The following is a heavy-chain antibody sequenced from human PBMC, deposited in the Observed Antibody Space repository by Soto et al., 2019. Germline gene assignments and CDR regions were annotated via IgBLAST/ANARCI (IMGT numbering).Heavy chain of an antibody. J-gene: IGHJ6*03. D-gene: IGHD2-2*01. V-gene: IGHV1-69*02. Sequence: GASVKVSCKASGGTFSSYTISWVRQAPGQGLEWMGRIIPILGIANYAQKFQGRVTITADKSTSTAYMELSSLRSEDTAVYYCARGRPGGSTDSDYYYMDVWGKGTTVTVSS. CDR2: IIPILGIA. CDR1: GGTFSSYT. CDR3: ARGRPGGSTDSDYYYMDV.